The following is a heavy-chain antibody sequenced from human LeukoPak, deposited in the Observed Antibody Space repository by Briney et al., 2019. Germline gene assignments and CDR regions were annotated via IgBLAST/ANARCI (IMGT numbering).Heavy chain of an antibody. Sequence: SETLSLTCAVYGGSFSGYYWSWIRQPPGKGLKWIGEINHSGSTNYNPSLKSRVTISVDTSKNQFSLKLSSVTAADTAVYYCAISRNDFWSGYHYGGAFDIWGQGTMVTVSS. CDR3: AISRNDFWSGYHYGGAFDI. CDR2: INHSGST. D-gene: IGHD3-3*01. V-gene: IGHV4-34*01. J-gene: IGHJ3*02. CDR1: GGSFSGYY.